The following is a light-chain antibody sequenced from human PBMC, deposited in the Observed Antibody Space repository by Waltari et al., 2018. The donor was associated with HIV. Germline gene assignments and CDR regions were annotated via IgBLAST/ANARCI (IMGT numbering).Light chain of an antibody. CDR1: QSISSY. J-gene: IGKJ2*01. V-gene: IGKV1-39*01. CDR2: AAS. CDR3: QQSYSTPRHT. Sequence: DIQMTQSPSSLSASVGDRVTITCRASQSISSYLNWYQQKPGKAPKLLIYAASSLQSGVPSRFSDSGSETDFTLTISSLQPEDFATYYCQQSYSTPRHTFGQGTKLEIK.